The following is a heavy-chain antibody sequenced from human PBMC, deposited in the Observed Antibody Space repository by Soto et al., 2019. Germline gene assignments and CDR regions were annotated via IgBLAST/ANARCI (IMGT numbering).Heavy chain of an antibody. Sequence: EVQLLESGGGLVQPGGSLRLSCVASGFIFSNYAMSWVRQAPGKGLEWVASITGSDDSTHYADSVKGRFTISRDNSKNTLYLQMNSLSAEDTAIYXCAKATHNAXRDYCTSTSCAAEYFQGWGQGALVAVSS. D-gene: IGHD2-2*01. V-gene: IGHV3-23*01. CDR2: ITGSDDST. CDR3: AKATHNAXRDYCTSTSCAAEYFQG. CDR1: GFIFSNYA. J-gene: IGHJ1*01.